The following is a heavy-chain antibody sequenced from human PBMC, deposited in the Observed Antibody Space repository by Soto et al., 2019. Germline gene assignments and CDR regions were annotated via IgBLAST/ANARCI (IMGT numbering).Heavy chain of an antibody. J-gene: IGHJ2*01. V-gene: IGHV4-39*01. Sequence: QLQLQESGPGLVKPSETLSLTCTVAGGSISSSSYYWGWIRQPPGKGLEWLGSIYYSGSTYYNPSLTSRVTISVDTSQNQFSLKLSSVTAADTAVYYCARHDGSGWYRSGWYFDLWGRGTLVTVSS. CDR1: GGSISSSSYY. D-gene: IGHD6-19*01. CDR2: IYYSGST. CDR3: ARHDGSGWYRSGWYFDL.